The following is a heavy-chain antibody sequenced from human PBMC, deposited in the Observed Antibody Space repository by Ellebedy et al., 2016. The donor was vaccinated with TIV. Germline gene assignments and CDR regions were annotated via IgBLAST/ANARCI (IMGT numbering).Heavy chain of an antibody. Sequence: PSETLSLTCSVSGGSISGYYWNWIRQPPGKGLEWIGYIHHSGTSTQNPSLKSRVTISLDTSKNQFSLHLRSVTAADTAVYYCAREGYDILTGYSGAFDLWGQGTMVTVSS. D-gene: IGHD3-9*01. CDR1: GGSISGYY. CDR2: IHHSGTS. CDR3: AREGYDILTGYSGAFDL. J-gene: IGHJ3*01. V-gene: IGHV4-59*12.